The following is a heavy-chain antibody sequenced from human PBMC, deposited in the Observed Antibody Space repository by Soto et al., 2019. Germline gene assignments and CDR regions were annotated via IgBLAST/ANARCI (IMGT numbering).Heavy chain of an antibody. J-gene: IGHJ6*02. CDR2: MSSRSLTI. V-gene: IGHV3-48*02. Sequence: EVQLVESGGGLVQPGGSLRVSCAASGFTFSTYSMNWVGQAPGKGLEWVSYMSSRSLTIYYTDSVKGRFTISRDNAKTSLYLQMNSLSDEDTAVSYCARGGSSSDNGMDVWGQGTTVTVSS. CDR1: GFTFSTYS. D-gene: IGHD6-6*01. CDR3: ARGGSSSDNGMDV.